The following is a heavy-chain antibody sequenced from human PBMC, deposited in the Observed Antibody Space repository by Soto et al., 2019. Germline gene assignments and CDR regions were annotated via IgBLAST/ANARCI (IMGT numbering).Heavy chain of an antibody. CDR1: GFTFSSYS. V-gene: IGHV3-48*02. CDR3: AIDDAFSLRYSSGWGDY. D-gene: IGHD6-19*01. Sequence: EVQLVESGGGLVQPGGSLRLSCAASGFTFSSYSMNWVRQAPGKGLVRVSYISSSSSTIYYADSVKGRFTISRDNAKNSLDRQINSLRDEDTAVYYCAIDDAFSLRYSSGWGDYWGQGTLVTVSA. J-gene: IGHJ4*02. CDR2: ISSSSSTI.